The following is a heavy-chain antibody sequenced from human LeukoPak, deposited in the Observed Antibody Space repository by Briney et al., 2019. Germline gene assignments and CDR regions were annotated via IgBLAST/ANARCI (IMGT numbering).Heavy chain of an antibody. CDR3: AKGDSSGWYGDAFDI. CDR2: ISGSGGST. Sequence: GGSLRLSCAASGFTFSSYAMSWVRQAPGKGLEWVSAISGSGGSTYYADSVKGRFTLSRDNSKNTLYLQMNSLRAEDTAVYYCAKGDSSGWYGDAFDIWGQGTMVTVSS. V-gene: IGHV3-23*01. J-gene: IGHJ3*02. D-gene: IGHD6-19*01. CDR1: GFTFSSYA.